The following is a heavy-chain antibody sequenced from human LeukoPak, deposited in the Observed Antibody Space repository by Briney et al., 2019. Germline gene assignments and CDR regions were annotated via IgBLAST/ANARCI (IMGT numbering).Heavy chain of an antibody. Sequence: SETLSLTCTVSGGSISSYYWSWIRQPPGKGLEWIGYIYYSGSTNYNPSLKSRVTISVDTSKNQFSLKLSSVTAADTAVYYCARDPSSLGQAGGYWGQGTLVTVSS. CDR1: GGSISSYY. CDR3: ARDPSSLGQAGGY. D-gene: IGHD2-2*01. J-gene: IGHJ4*02. CDR2: IYYSGST. V-gene: IGHV4-59*12.